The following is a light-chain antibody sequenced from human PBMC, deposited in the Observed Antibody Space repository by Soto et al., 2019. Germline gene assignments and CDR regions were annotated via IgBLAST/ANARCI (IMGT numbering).Light chain of an antibody. CDR1: SSDVGGYNY. CDR2: DVS. J-gene: IGLJ1*01. Sequence: QSALTQPASVSGSPGQSITISCTGTSSDVGGYNYVSWYQQHPGKAPKLLIYDVSNRPSGVSNRFSGYKSATTASLTISGLPAEEEADYYCSSYTSSRSRVFGTGTKVTVL. V-gene: IGLV2-14*01. CDR3: SSYTSSRSRV.